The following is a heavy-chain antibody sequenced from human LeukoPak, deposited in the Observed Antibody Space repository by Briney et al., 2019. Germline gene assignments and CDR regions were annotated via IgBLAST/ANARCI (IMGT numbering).Heavy chain of an antibody. J-gene: IGHJ4*02. CDR1: GFTFSTYN. CDR3: ARGPSGYHNT. Sequence: GGSLRLSCEASGFTFSTYNMNWVRQAPGKRLEWVSSITSSSSYAFYADSVKGRFTISRDNAKNSLYLQMNSLRAEDTAVYYCARGPSGYHNTGGQGTLVTVSS. CDR2: ITSSSSYA. V-gene: IGHV3-21*01. D-gene: IGHD5-12*01.